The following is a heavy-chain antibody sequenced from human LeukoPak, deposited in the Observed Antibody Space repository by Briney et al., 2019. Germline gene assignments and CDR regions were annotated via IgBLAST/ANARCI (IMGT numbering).Heavy chain of an antibody. J-gene: IGHJ3*02. D-gene: IGHD3/OR15-3a*01. Sequence: SETLSLTCSVSGGSISSYYWSWIRQPPGKGLEWIGFISYSGSTNYNPSLKSRVTVSLDTSKNQFSLQLNSVTPEDTAIYYCARGGLISLANTPLGAFDIWGQGTMVSVSS. V-gene: IGHV4-59*12. CDR3: ARGGLISLANTPLGAFDI. CDR2: ISYSGST. CDR1: GGSISSYY.